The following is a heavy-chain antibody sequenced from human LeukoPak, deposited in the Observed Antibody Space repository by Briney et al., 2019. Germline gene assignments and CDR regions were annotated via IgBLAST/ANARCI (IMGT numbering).Heavy chain of an antibody. J-gene: IGHJ4*02. Sequence: GGSLRLSCAASGFTFSSYWMHWVRQAPGKGLVWVSRINSDGSSTSYVDSVKGRFTISRDNAKNTLYLQMNSLRAEDTAVYYCARDPPWDWGWDYWGQGTLVTVSS. D-gene: IGHD7-27*01. CDR3: ARDPPWDWGWDY. CDR2: INSDGSST. V-gene: IGHV3-74*01. CDR1: GFTFSSYW.